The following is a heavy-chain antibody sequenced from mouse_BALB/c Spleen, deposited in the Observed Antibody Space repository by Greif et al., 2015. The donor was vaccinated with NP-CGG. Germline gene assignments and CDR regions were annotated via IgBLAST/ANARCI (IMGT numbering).Heavy chain of an antibody. CDR1: GFTFSSYA. CDR3: ARGGDYDVGLADTWRSWFFEV. J-gene: IGHJ1*01. CDR2: ISSGGST. V-gene: IGHV5-6-5*01. D-gene: IGHD2-4*01. Sequence: EVQVVESGGGLVKPGGSLKLSCAASGFTFSSYAMSWVRQTPEKRLEWVASISSGGSTYYPDSVKGRFTISRDNARNILYLQMSSLRSEDAAMYYSARGGDYDVGLADTWRSWFFEVWGAGTTVTVSS.